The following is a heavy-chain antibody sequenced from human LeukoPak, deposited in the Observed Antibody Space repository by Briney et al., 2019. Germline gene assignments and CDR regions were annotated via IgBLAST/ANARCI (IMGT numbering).Heavy chain of an antibody. CDR3: ARGRRPYYDFWSGYSPFDY. CDR2: INPNSGGT. V-gene: IGHV1-2*06. CDR1: GYTFTGYY. D-gene: IGHD3-3*01. Sequence: ASVKVSCKASGYTFTGYYMHWVRQAPGQGLEWMGRINPNSGGTNYAQKFQGRVAMTRDTSISTAYMELSRLRSDDTAVYYCARGRRPYYDFWSGYSPFDYWGQGTLVTVPS. J-gene: IGHJ4*02.